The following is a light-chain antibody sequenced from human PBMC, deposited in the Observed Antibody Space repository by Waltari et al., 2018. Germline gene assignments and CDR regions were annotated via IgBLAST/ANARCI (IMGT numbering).Light chain of an antibody. V-gene: IGLV1-44*01. CDR2: LDD. Sequence: QSVLTQPPSASGTPGQRVTISCSGSSSNIGRNTVNWYQQLPGTAPKLLIYLDDQRPSGVPDRFSGSKSGTSASLAISGLQSEDEADYHCATWDDSLNGWVFGGGTKLTVL. J-gene: IGLJ3*02. CDR1: SSNIGRNT. CDR3: ATWDDSLNGWV.